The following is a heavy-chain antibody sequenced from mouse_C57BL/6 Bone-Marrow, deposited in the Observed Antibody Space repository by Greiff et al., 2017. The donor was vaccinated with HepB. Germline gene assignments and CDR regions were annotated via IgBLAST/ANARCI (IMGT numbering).Heavy chain of an antibody. CDR1: GFSLTSYG. J-gene: IGHJ4*01. V-gene: IGHV2-9*01. CDR2: IWGGGST. Sequence: QVHVKQSGPGLVAPSQRLSITCTVSGFSLTSYGVDWVRQPPGKGLAWLGVIWGGGSTNYNSAPMSRMSISKDNSKSQVFLKMNSLQTDDTAMYYCAKRRGSSPYAMDYWGQGTSVTVSS. CDR3: AKRRGSSPYAMDY. D-gene: IGHD1-1*01.